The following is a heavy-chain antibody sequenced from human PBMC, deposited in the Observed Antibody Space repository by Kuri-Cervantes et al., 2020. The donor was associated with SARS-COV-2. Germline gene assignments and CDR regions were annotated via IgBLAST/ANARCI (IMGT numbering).Heavy chain of an antibody. CDR1: GGSIRSSY. V-gene: IGHV4-59*12. J-gene: IGHJ3*02. CDR3: ARVYHQWEDDAFDI. Sequence: GSLRLSCTVSGGSIRSSYWSWIRQPPGKGLEWIGYIYYSGSTYYNPSLKSRVTISVDTSKNQFSLKLSSVTAADTAVYYCARVYHQWEDDAFDIWGQGTMVTVSS. D-gene: IGHD1-26*01. CDR2: IYYSGST.